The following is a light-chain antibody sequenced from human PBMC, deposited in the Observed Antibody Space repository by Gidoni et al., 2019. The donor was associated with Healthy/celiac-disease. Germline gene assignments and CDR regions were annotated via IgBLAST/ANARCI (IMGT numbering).Light chain of an antibody. CDR3: QQYGSSSYT. CDR2: GAS. Sequence: VLTKAPGTLSLSPGERATLSCRASQRVSSSYLAWYQQKPGQAPRLLIYGASSRATGIPDRFSGSGSGTDFTLTISRLEPEDFAVYYCQQYGSSSYTFXQXTKLEIK. V-gene: IGKV3-20*01. CDR1: QRVSSSY. J-gene: IGKJ2*01.